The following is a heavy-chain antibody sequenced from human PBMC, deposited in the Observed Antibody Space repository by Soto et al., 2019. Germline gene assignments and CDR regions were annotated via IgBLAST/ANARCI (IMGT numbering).Heavy chain of an antibody. CDR3: ATTMIVAWGDAVDL. D-gene: IGHD3-22*01. V-gene: IGHV3-23*01. J-gene: IGHJ3*01. Sequence: PGGSLRLSCAASGFTFSSYSMSWVRQAQGKGLEWVSAIRGSGGSTYYTDSVKGRFQNSRDNSKNTLYRKMNSLRAEETDVYYCATTMIVAWGDAVDLWSQGT. CDR1: GFTFSSYS. CDR2: IRGSGGST.